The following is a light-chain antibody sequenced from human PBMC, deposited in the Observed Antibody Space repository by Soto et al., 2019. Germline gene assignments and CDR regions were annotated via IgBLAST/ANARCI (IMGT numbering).Light chain of an antibody. CDR2: GAS. CDR1: QSVSSD. CDR3: QQYNNWPRT. Sequence: EMVMTQSPATLSVSPVERATLSCMPSQSVSSDLAWYHQKPGQAPRLLIYGASTRATGIPARFSGSGSGTEFTLTINSLQSEDFAVYYCQQYNNWPRTFGQGTKL. V-gene: IGKV3-15*01. J-gene: IGKJ1*01.